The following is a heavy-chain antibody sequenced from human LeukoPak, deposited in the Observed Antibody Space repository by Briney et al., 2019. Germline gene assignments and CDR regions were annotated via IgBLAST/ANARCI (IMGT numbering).Heavy chain of an antibody. Sequence: PVGSLRLSCAASGFTFDDYGMSWVRQAPGKGLEWVSGINWNGGSTGYADSVKGRFTISRDNAKNSLYLQMNSLRAEDTALYYCARDSTQPGPVVVAAPYAGFDSWGQGTLVTVSS. CDR3: ARDSTQPGPVVVAAPYAGFDS. CDR1: GFTFDDYG. J-gene: IGHJ4*02. V-gene: IGHV3-20*04. CDR2: INWNGGST. D-gene: IGHD2-15*01.